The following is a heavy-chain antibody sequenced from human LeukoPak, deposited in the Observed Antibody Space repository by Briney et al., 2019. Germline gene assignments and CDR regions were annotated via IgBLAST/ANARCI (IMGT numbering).Heavy chain of an antibody. CDR2: ISSSSSTI. Sequence: AGGSLRLFCAASGFTFSSYSMNWVRQAPGKGLEWVSYISSSSSTIYYADSVKGRFTISRDNAKNSLYLQMNSLRAEDTAVYYCARARDGYSYGYDAFDIWGQGTMDTVSS. V-gene: IGHV3-48*01. J-gene: IGHJ3*02. CDR1: GFTFSSYS. D-gene: IGHD5-18*01. CDR3: ARARDGYSYGYDAFDI.